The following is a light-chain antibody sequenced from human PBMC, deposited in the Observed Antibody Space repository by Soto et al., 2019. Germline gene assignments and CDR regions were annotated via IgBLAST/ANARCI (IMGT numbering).Light chain of an antibody. J-gene: IGLJ2*01. CDR2: EGS. V-gene: IGLV2-23*01. CDR1: SSDVGSYNL. CDR3: CSYAGSSTLL. Sequence: QSVLTQPASVSGSPGQSITITCTGTSSDVGSYNLVSWYQRHPGKAPKLMLYEGSKRPSGVSNRFSGSKSGNTASLTISGLQAEDEADYYCCSYAGSSTLLFGGGTQLTVL.